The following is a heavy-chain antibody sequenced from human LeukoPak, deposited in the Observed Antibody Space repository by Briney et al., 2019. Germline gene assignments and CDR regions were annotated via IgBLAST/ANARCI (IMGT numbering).Heavy chain of an antibody. Sequence: SETLSLTCAVYGGSFSGYYWSWIRQPPGKGLEWIGEVNHSGSTNYNPSLKSRVTISVDTSKNQFSLKLSSVTAADTAVYYCARANYCSGGSCYSGWDYYYYGMDVWGQGTTVTVSS. J-gene: IGHJ6*02. CDR3: ARANYCSGGSCYSGWDYYYYGMDV. CDR2: VNHSGST. CDR1: GGSFSGYY. V-gene: IGHV4-34*01. D-gene: IGHD2-15*01.